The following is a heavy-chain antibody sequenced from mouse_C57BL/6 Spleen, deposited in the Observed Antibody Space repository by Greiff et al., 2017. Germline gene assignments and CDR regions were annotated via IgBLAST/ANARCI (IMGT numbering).Heavy chain of an antibody. Sequence: EVKLMESGGGLVKPGGSLKLSCAASGFTFSSYTMSWVRQTPEKRLEWVATISGGGGNTYYPDSVKGRFTISRDNAKNTLYLQMSSLRSEDTALYYCARHYYGSRGYLDYWGQGTTLTVSS. D-gene: IGHD1-1*01. CDR1: GFTFSSYT. V-gene: IGHV5-9*01. J-gene: IGHJ2*01. CDR3: ARHYYGSRGYLDY. CDR2: ISGGGGNT.